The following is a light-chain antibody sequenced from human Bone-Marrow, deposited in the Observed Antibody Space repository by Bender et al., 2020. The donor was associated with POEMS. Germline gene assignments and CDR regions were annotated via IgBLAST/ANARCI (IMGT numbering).Light chain of an antibody. J-gene: IGLJ3*02. Sequence: QSALTQPPSVSGSPGQSVTISCTGASSDVGGYSRVSWYQQPPGTAPKLMIYEVSNRPSGVPERFSGSKSDNTASMTISGLQAEDEADYYCSSYTSSSTWVFGGGTKLTVL. CDR1: SSDVGGYSR. V-gene: IGLV2-18*02. CDR2: EVS. CDR3: SSYTSSSTWV.